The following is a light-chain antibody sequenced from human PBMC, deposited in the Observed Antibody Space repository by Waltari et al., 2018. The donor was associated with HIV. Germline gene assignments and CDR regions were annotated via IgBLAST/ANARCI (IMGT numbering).Light chain of an antibody. V-gene: IGLV1-47*01. J-gene: IGLJ3*02. CDR1: NSNLGINY. CDR2: GDN. CDR3: AAWDDSLSGRV. Sequence: QSVLTQPPSASGTPGQRVTIYCSGSNSNLGINYVYWYQQVPGTAPKLLSYGDNQRPSGVPGRFSGSKSGTAASLAISGLRSEDEADYYCAAWDDSLSGRVFGGGTNLTVL.